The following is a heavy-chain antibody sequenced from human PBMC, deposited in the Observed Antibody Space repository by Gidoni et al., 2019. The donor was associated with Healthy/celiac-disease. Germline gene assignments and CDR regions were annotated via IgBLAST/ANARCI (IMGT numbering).Heavy chain of an antibody. D-gene: IGHD1-26*01. Sequence: EVQLVESGGGVVQPGGSLRLSCAASGFTFSSYSMGWVRQAPGKGLEWVANIKQDGSEKYYVDSVKGRFTISRDNAKNSLYLQMNSLRAEDTAVYYCARGEWELLRVYYYYYMDVWGKGTTVTVSS. CDR3: ARGEWELLRVYYYYYMDV. V-gene: IGHV3-7*03. J-gene: IGHJ6*03. CDR2: IKQDGSEK. CDR1: GFTFSSYS.